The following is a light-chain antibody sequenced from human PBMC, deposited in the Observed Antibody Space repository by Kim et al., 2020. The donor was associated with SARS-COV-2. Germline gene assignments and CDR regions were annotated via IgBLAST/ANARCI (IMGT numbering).Light chain of an antibody. CDR3: QRYDNWPWA. CDR2: DAF. J-gene: IGKJ1*01. Sequence: EIVMTQSPATLSVSPGERVTLSCRASQSISSSLACYQHKPGQPPRLLIYDAFNRATGVPARFSVSGSGTEFTLTISSPQSEDFAVYYCQRYDNWPWAFGQGTKVDIK. CDR1: QSISSS. V-gene: IGKV3-15*01.